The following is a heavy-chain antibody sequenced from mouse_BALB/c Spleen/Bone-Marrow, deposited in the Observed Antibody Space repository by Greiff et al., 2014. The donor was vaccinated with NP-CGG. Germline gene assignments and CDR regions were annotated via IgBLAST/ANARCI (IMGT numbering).Heavy chain of an antibody. V-gene: IGHV1-5*01. Sequence: EVQLQQSGTVLAKPGASVKMSCKASGYTFTSYWMHWVKQRPGQGLEWIGAIYPGNSDTNYNQKFKCKAKLTAVTSTSTAYMELSSLTNEDSAVYYCTRYYYKFSAWFAYWGQGTLVTVSA. CDR1: GYTFTSYW. D-gene: IGHD1-1*02. J-gene: IGHJ3*01. CDR3: TRYYYKFSAWFAY. CDR2: IYPGNSDT.